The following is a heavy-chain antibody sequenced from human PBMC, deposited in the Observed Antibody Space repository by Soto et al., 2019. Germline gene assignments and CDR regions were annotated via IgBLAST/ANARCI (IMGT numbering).Heavy chain of an antibody. CDR3: AKTAPGLDREWYFAH. D-gene: IGHD3-3*01. CDR2: ISGTGEST. J-gene: IGHJ4*02. V-gene: IGHV3-23*01. CDR1: GFTFSSHG. Sequence: EAQLLESGGGLVQPGGSLRLSCAASGFTFSSHGLSWVRQAPGRGLEWVSGISGTGESTYYADSVKGRFTIARDNPKKTVYLQMNSLQIDDTAIYYCAKTAPGLDREWYFAHWGQGTRVAVSS.